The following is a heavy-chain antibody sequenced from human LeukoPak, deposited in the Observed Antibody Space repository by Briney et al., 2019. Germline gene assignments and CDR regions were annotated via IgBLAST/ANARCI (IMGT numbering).Heavy chain of an antibody. Sequence: GASVKVSCKASGYTFTGYYMHWVRQAPRQGLEWMGWINPNSGGTNYAQKFQGWVTMTRDTSISTAYMELSRPRSDDTAVYYCAREGYDILTGSNWFDPWGQGTLVTVSS. D-gene: IGHD3-9*01. CDR1: GYTFTGYY. V-gene: IGHV1-2*04. CDR3: AREGYDILTGSNWFDP. J-gene: IGHJ5*02. CDR2: INPNSGGT.